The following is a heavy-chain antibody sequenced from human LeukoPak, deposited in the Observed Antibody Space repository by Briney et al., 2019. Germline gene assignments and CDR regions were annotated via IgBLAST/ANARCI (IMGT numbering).Heavy chain of an antibody. CDR2: ISGSGGST. Sequence: GGSLRLSCAASGFTFRTYAIHWVRQAPGKGLEWVSAISGSGGSTYYADSVKGRFTISRDNSKNTLYLQMNSLRAEDTAVYYCAKAEPSKRGAFDIWGQGTMVTVSS. J-gene: IGHJ3*02. CDR3: AKAEPSKRGAFDI. V-gene: IGHV3-23*01. CDR1: GFTFRTYA. D-gene: IGHD1-14*01.